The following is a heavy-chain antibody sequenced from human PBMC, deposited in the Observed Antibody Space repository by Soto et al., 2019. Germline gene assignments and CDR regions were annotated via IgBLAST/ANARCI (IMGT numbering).Heavy chain of an antibody. D-gene: IGHD6-13*01. J-gene: IGHJ6*02. CDR1: GFTFSSYG. V-gene: IGHV3-30*18. Sequence: GGSLRLSCAASGFTFSSYGMHWVRQAPGKGLEWVAVISYDGSNKYYADSVKGRFTISRDNSKNTLYLQMNSLRAEDTAVYYCAKAGRTAAGSIYYYYGLDVWGQGTTVTFSS. CDR2: ISYDGSNK. CDR3: AKAGRTAAGSIYYYYGLDV.